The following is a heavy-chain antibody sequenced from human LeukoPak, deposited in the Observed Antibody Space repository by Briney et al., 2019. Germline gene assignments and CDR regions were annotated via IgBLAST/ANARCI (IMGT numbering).Heavy chain of an antibody. D-gene: IGHD2-21*02. CDR2: ISGRSGYI. V-gene: IGHV3-21*01. J-gene: IGHJ4*02. CDR1: GFTFDSYT. Sequence: GGSLRLSCAASGFTFDSYTMTWVRQAPGKGLEWVSSISGRSGYIYYADSMKGRFTISRDNAKSSLYLQMNSLGLEDTATYECARVGERRPVTAESCFPAHFDSWGQGTLVTVSS. CDR3: ARVGERRPVTAESCFPAHFDS.